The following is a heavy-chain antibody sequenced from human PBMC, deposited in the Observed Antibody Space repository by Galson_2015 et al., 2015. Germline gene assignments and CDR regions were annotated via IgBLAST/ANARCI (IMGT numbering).Heavy chain of an antibody. J-gene: IGHJ3*02. CDR1: GFTFSNYP. V-gene: IGHV3-23*01. Sequence: SLRLSCAASGFTFSNYPMTWVRQAPGKGLERVSSISGSGGSTYYADSVKGRFTISRDNSKSTMFLQTNSLRAEDTAIYYCARATAFEIWGQGTMVTVSS. CDR2: ISGSGGST. CDR3: ARATAFEI. D-gene: IGHD5-12*01.